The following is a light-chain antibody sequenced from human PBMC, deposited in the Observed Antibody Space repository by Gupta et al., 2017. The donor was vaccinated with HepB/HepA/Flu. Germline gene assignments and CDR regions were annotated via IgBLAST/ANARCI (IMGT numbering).Light chain of an antibody. CDR2: DAS. J-gene: IGKJ4*01. CDR3: QQRLNWPLT. V-gene: IGKV3-11*01. Sequence: EIVLTQSPGPLSLSPGERGTPSCRASRVVSSHVAWYQQKPGQAPRLLIYDASNRATSIPARFSGSGFGTDFTLTISSVEPEDFADYYCQQRLNWPLTFGGGTKVEI. CDR1: RVVSSH.